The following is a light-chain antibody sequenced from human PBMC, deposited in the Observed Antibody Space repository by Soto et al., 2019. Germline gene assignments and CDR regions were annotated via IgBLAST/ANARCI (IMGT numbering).Light chain of an antibody. CDR3: WSYGGDKTFYV. CDR1: SSDVETNAL. CDR2: EAS. J-gene: IGLJ1*01. Sequence: QSALTQPASVSGSPGQSITITCTGTSSDVETNALVSWFQQHPGNVPKLLIYEASKRPSGVSRRFSGSQSGNTASLTISGLQAEDEAEYYRWSYGGDKTFYVFGGGTKVTVL. V-gene: IGLV2-23*02.